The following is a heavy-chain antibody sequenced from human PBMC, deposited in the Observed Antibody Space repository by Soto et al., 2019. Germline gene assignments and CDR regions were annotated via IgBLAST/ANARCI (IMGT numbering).Heavy chain of an antibody. D-gene: IGHD2-15*01. Sequence: QVQLVQSGAEVKKPGSSVKVSCKASGGTFSSYTISWVRQAPGQGLEWMGRIIPILGIANYAQKFQGRVTITADKSTSTAYMELSSLRSVDTAVYYCASQGTVAVARGWYFDLWGRGTLVTVSS. J-gene: IGHJ2*01. V-gene: IGHV1-69*02. CDR1: GGTFSSYT. CDR2: IIPILGIA. CDR3: ASQGTVAVARGWYFDL.